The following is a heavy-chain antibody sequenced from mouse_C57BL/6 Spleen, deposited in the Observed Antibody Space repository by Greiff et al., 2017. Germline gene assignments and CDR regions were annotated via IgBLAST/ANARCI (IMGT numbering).Heavy chain of an antibody. V-gene: IGHV1-81*01. D-gene: IGHD3-2*01. CDR2: IYPRSGNT. Sequence: QVQLQQSGAELARPGASVKLSCKASGYTFTSYGISWVKQRTGQGLEWIGEIYPRSGNTYYNEKFKGKATLTADKSSSTAYMELRSLTSEDSAVYFCAIDSWAYWGQGTLVTVSA. CDR1: GYTFTSYG. J-gene: IGHJ3*01. CDR3: AIDSWAY.